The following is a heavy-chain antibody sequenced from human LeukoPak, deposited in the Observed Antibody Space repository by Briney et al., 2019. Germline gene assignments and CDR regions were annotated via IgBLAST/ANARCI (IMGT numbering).Heavy chain of an antibody. J-gene: IGHJ5*02. CDR2: IYYTEST. CDR1: GGSISSHY. Sequence: PSETLSLTCTVSGGSISSHYWSWIRQPPGKGLEWIGYIYYTESTNYNPSLKSRVTISIDTSKNQFSLTVSSVTAADTAVYYCARSRSGGSFIGGIWFDPWGQGTLVTVSS. CDR3: ARSRSGGSFIGGIWFDP. V-gene: IGHV4-59*11. D-gene: IGHD2-15*01.